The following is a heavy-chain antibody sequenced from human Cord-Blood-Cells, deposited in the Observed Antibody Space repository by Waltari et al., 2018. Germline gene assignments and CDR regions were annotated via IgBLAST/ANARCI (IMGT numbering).Heavy chain of an antibody. V-gene: IGHV4-39*01. D-gene: IGHD6-6*01. J-gene: IGHJ2*01. Sequence: QLQLQESGPGLVKPSETLSLTCTVSGGSISSSSYYWGWIRQPPGKGLEWIGSIYYSGGTSSNPSLKSRVTISVDTSKNQFSLKLSSVTAADTAVYYCARRRSSSSWYFDLWGRGTLVTVSS. CDR3: ARRRSSSSWYFDL. CDR2: IYYSGGT. CDR1: GGSISSSSYY.